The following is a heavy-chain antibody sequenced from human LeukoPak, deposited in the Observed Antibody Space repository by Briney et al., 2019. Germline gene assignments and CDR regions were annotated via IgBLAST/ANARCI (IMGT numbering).Heavy chain of an antibody. D-gene: IGHD2-2*01. CDR1: GFTFSSYG. CDR3: AKPSSTNFHHHFDH. V-gene: IGHV3-30*02. CDR2: IRYDGSYK. J-gene: IGHJ4*02. Sequence: GGSLRLSCAASGFTFSSYGMHWVRQTPGKELEWVAFIRYDGSYKHYADSAKGRFTISRDSSTNTLYLQMNSLRTEDTAVYYCAKPSSTNFHHHFDHWGQGTLVTVSS.